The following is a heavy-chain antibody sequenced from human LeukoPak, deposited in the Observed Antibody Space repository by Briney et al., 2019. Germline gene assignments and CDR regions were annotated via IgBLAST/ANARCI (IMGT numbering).Heavy chain of an antibody. CDR3: ARYDFILISYFDL. J-gene: IGHJ2*01. CDR1: GFTFSSFA. D-gene: IGHD3-3*01. V-gene: IGHV3-23*01. Sequence: GGSLRLSCAASGFTFSSFAMIWVRQAPGKGLEWVSDSDGTTFYADSVKGRFTISRDNSKNTLYLQMNSLRAEDTAVYHCARYDFILISYFDLWGRGALVTVSS. CDR2: SDGTT.